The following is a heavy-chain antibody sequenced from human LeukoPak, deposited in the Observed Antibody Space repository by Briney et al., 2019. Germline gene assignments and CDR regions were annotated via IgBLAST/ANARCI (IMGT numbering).Heavy chain of an antibody. CDR2: IYSGTTT. CDR3: ALRGGSGSYSYFFDS. D-gene: IGHD3-10*01. Sequence: GGSLRLSCAASGFTVSSNYMSWVRQAPAKGLEWVSVIYSGTTTYYADSVKGRFTISRDNSKNTLYLQMNSLRAEDTAVYYCALRGGSGSYSYFFDSWGQGTLVTVSS. J-gene: IGHJ4*02. V-gene: IGHV3-53*01. CDR1: GFTVSSNY.